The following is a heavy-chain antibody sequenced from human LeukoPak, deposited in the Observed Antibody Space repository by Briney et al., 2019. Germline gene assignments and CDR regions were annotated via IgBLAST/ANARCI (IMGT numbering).Heavy chain of an antibody. J-gene: IGHJ4*02. CDR2: INHSGST. CDR3: ARGERPLDY. CDR1: GGPFSGYY. V-gene: IGHV4-34*01. Sequence: PGPRPFTCAVYGGPFSGYYWSWIRRPPGKGLEWIGEINHSGSTNYNPSLKSRVTISVDTSKNQFSLKLSSVTAADTAVYYCARGERPLDYWGQGTLVTVSS.